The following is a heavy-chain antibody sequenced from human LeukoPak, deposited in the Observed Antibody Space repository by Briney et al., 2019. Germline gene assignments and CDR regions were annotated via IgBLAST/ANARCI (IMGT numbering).Heavy chain of an antibody. CDR1: GFTFSSYW. CDR3: ARAVAGPSHLDY. Sequence: PGGSLRLSCAASGFTFSSYWMHWVRQAPGKGLVWVARINSDGSTTTYADSVKGRFTISRDNAKNTLYLQMNSLRAEDTAVFYCARAVAGPSHLDYWGQGTLVTVSS. V-gene: IGHV3-74*01. CDR2: INSDGSTT. J-gene: IGHJ4*02. D-gene: IGHD6-19*01.